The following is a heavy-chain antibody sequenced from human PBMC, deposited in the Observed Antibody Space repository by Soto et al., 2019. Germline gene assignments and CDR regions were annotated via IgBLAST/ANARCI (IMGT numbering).Heavy chain of an antibody. V-gene: IGHV4-4*01. J-gene: IGHJ4*02. CDR2: IFHDGTA. CDR1: GVSISIGNW. D-gene: IGHD2-8*01. CDR3: ARLVYDTRLNYMYFDF. Sequence: LSLTCAVSGVSISIGNWWTWVRQTPQRGLEYIGEIFHDGTANYYPSFERRVAISVDTSKNQFSLKLTSVTAADTAIYFCARLVYDTRLNYMYFDFWGQGALVTVSS.